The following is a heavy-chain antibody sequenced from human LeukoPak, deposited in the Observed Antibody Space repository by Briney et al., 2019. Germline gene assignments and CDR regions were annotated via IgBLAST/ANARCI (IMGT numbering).Heavy chain of an antibody. CDR1: GGSLSSYY. V-gene: IGHV4-59*01. CDR2: IYNDGTT. D-gene: IGHD3-10*01. CDR3: ARDGAFGERYMDV. J-gene: IGHJ6*03. Sequence: SDTLSLTCTVSGGSLSSYYWTWIPQPPGKGREWIGHIYNDGTTNYKTSLKSRLTISLDTSNNQFSLKLTSVTAADTAVYYCARDGAFGERYMDVWGKGTTVTVSS.